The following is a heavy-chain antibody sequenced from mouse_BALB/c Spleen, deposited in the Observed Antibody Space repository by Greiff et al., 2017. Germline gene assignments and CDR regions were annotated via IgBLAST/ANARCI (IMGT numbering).Heavy chain of an antibody. Sequence: EVQLQQSGPSLVKPSQTLSLTCSVTGDSITSGYWNWIRKFPGNKLEYMGYISYSGSTYYNPSLKSRISITRDTSKNQYYLQLNSVTTEDTATYYCARYYYYGSSYVPHFDYWGQGTTLTVSS. CDR1: GDSITSGY. CDR3: ARYYYYGSSYVPHFDY. J-gene: IGHJ2*01. V-gene: IGHV3-8*02. CDR2: ISYSGST. D-gene: IGHD1-1*01.